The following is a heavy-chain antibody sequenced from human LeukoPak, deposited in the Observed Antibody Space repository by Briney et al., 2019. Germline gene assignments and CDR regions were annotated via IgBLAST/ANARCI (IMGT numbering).Heavy chain of an antibody. CDR3: AEDRCLTTTCYVDY. CDR2: ISGSGGST. V-gene: IGHV3-23*01. J-gene: IGHJ4*02. D-gene: IGHD2-2*01. CDR1: GFTFSSCA. Sequence: PGGSLRLSCAASGFTFSSCAMSWVRQAPGKGLEWVSAISGSGGSTYYADSVRGRFTISRDNSKNTLYLQMSSLRADDTAVYYCAEDRCLTTTCYVDYWGQGTLVTVSS.